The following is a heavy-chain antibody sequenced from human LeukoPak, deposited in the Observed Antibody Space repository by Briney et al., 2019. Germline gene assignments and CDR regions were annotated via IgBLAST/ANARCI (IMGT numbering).Heavy chain of an antibody. Sequence: SETLSLTCTVSGGSISSSNYFWGWVRQPPGKGLEWIGTISYSGTTHDNPSLKSRVIISVDTSKKQFSLRLSSVTAADTAVYYCSRGLSDVYWGQGTLVTVSS. CDR2: ISYSGTT. CDR3: SRGLSDVY. J-gene: IGHJ4*02. V-gene: IGHV4-39*07. CDR1: GGSISSSNYF.